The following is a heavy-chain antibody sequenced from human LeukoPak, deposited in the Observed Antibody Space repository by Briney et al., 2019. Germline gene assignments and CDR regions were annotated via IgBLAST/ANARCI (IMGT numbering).Heavy chain of an antibody. CDR3: ARSLKHIAADYYFDY. V-gene: IGHV5-51*01. CDR2: IYPGDSDT. D-gene: IGHD6-13*01. J-gene: IGHJ4*02. Sequence: GESLKISCKGSGYSFTSYWIGWVRQMPGKGLECMGIIYPGDSDTRYSPSFQGQVTISADKSISTAYLQWSSLKASDTAMYYCARSLKHIAADYYFDYWGQGTLVTVSS. CDR1: GYSFTSYW.